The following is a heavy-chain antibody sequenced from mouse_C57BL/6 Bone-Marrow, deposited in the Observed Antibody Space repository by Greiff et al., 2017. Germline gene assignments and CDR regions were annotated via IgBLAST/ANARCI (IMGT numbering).Heavy chain of an antibody. CDR2: IDPNSGGT. Sequence: VQLQQPGAELVKPGASVKLSCKASGYTFTSYWMHWVKQRPGRGLEWIGRIDPNSGGTKYNEKFKSKDTLTVDKPSSTAYMQLSSLTSEDSAVYYCAIPHITTVVPRCDYWGQGTTLTVSS. CDR3: AIPHITTVVPRCDY. V-gene: IGHV1-72*01. J-gene: IGHJ2*01. D-gene: IGHD1-1*01. CDR1: GYTFTSYW.